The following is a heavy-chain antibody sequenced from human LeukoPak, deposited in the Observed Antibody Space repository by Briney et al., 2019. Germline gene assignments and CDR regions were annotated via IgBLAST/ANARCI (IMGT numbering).Heavy chain of an antibody. CDR2: ISSTGSSI. D-gene: IGHD1-1*01. V-gene: IGHV3-21*01. J-gene: IGHJ5*02. CDR3: ARDDVAWNDVHWFDP. CDR1: GFTVSSNY. Sequence: GGSLRLSCAASGFTVSSNYMSWVRQAPGKGLEWVSSISSTGSSIYYADSVKGRFTISRDNAKNSLYLQMSSLRVEDTAVYYCARDDVAWNDVHWFDPWGQGTLVTVSS.